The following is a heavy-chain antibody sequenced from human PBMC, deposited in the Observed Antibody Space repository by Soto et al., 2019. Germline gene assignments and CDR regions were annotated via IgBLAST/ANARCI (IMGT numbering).Heavy chain of an antibody. Sequence: GASVKVSCKASGFTFTSSAVQWVRQARGQRLEWIGWIVVGSGNTNYAQKFQERVTITRYMSTSTAYMELSSLRSEDTAVYYCAVGYSDYDFAVAGGYYYGMDVWGQGTTVTVSS. J-gene: IGHJ6*02. CDR3: AVGYSDYDFAVAGGYYYGMDV. CDR1: GFTFTSSA. V-gene: IGHV1-58*01. D-gene: IGHD5-12*01. CDR2: IVVGSGNT.